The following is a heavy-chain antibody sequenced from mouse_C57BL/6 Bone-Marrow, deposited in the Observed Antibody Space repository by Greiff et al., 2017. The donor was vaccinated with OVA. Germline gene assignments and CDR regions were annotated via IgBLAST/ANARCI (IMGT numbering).Heavy chain of an antibody. V-gene: IGHV1-26*01. Sequence: EVQLQQSGPELVKPGASVKISCKASGYTFTDYYMNWVKQSHGKSLEWIGDINPNNGGTSYNQKFKGKATLTVDKSSSTAYMELRSLTSEDSAGYYCARSGYYGPSWFAYWGQGTLVTVSA. CDR2: INPNNGGT. D-gene: IGHD1-2*01. J-gene: IGHJ3*01. CDR1: GYTFTDYY. CDR3: ARSGYYGPSWFAY.